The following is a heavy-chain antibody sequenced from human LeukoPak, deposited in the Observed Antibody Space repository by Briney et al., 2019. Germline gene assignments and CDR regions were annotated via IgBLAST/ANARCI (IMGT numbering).Heavy chain of an antibody. Sequence: VASVKVSFKASGYTFTSYGISWVRQAPGQGLEWMGWINTNTGNPTYAQGFTGRFVFSLDTSVSTAYLQISTIEDDDTAVYYCVRSIAAAGRFVFWGQGTLVTASS. V-gene: IGHV7-4-1*02. D-gene: IGHD6-13*01. CDR3: VRSIAAAGRFVF. J-gene: IGHJ4*02. CDR1: GYTFTSYG. CDR2: INTNTGNP.